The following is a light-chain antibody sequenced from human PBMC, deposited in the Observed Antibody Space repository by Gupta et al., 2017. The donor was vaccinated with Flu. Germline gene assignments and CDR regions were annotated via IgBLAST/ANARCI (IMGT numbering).Light chain of an antibody. Sequence: VLTQSPATLSLSPGDRATLSCRASQGVGTYLGWFQHKPGQAPRLLIFDASKRATGVPDRFSGNGSGRDFTLTSSSLEPEDSAVYYCQQRATWRSFGQGTKLEIK. J-gene: IGKJ2*04. V-gene: IGKV3-11*02. CDR3: QQRATWRS. CDR2: DAS. CDR1: QGVGTY.